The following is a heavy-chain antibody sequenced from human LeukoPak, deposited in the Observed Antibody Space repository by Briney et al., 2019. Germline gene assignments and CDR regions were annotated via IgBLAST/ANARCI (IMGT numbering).Heavy chain of an antibody. D-gene: IGHD5-12*01. CDR2: IYPGDSDT. V-gene: IGHV5-51*01. J-gene: IGHJ6*02. CDR3: ARFGTRGYSGYDNSYYYYGMDV. Sequence: GESLKISCKGSGYSFTSYWIGWVRQMPGKGLEWMGIIYPGDSDTRYNPSFQGQVTISADKSISTAYLQWSSLKASDTAMYYCARFGTRGYSGYDNSYYYYGMDVWGQGTTVTVSS. CDR1: GYSFTSYW.